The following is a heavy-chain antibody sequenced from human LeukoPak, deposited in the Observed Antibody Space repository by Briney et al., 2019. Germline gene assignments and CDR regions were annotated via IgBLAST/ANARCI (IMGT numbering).Heavy chain of an antibody. CDR3: AREVVALDY. CDR1: GFTFSSYE. J-gene: IGHJ4*02. CDR2: ISSSTSTI. Sequence: PGGSLRLSCAASGFTFSSYEMNWVRQAPGKGLEWVSYISSSTSTITYADSVRGRFTISRDNAENSLYLQMNSLRAEDTAVYYCAREVVALDYWGQGTLVSVSS. D-gene: IGHD2-15*01. V-gene: IGHV3-48*03.